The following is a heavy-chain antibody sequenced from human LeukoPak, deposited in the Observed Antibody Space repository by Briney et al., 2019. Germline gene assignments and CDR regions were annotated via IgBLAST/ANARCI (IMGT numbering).Heavy chain of an antibody. Sequence: GGSLRLSCAASGFTFSTYAMSWVRQAPGKGLEWVSVIYSGGSTYNADSVKGRFTISRDSSKNTLYLQMNSLRAEDTAVYYCARDTSRWTLDDWGQGTLVTVSS. J-gene: IGHJ4*02. CDR1: GFTFSTYA. V-gene: IGHV3-23*03. CDR2: IYSGGST. CDR3: ARDTSRWTLDD. D-gene: IGHD2-2*01.